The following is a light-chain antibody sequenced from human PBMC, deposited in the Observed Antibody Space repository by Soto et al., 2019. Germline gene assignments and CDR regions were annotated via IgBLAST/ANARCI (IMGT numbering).Light chain of an antibody. V-gene: IGLV1-47*01. CDR3: QSYDNSLSGYV. Sequence: QSVLTQPPSASGTPGQRVTISCSESSSNIGSNYVSWYQQLPGTAPKLLIYRNNQRPSGVPDRFSGSRSGTSASLAVSGLRSEDEADYYCQSYDNSLSGYVFGTGTKVTVL. CDR1: SSNIGSNY. J-gene: IGLJ1*01. CDR2: RNN.